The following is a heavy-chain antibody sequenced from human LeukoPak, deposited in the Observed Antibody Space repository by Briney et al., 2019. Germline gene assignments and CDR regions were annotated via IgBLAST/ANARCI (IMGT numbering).Heavy chain of an antibody. D-gene: IGHD3-22*01. V-gene: IGHV3-74*01. Sequence: PGGSLRPSCAVSGFTFSSYWMHWVRQAPGKGLVWVSRINSDGSSTSYGNSEKGRFTISRDNAKNKLYLQMNSLRAEDTAVYYCARDYYYDSRQFDYWGQGSLVTVSS. CDR1: GFTFSSYW. CDR3: ARDYYYDSRQFDY. CDR2: INSDGSST. J-gene: IGHJ4*02.